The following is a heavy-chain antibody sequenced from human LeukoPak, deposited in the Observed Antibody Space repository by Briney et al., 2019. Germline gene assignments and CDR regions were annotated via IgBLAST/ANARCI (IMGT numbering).Heavy chain of an antibody. V-gene: IGHV3-66*01. CDR3: TTGTTGSPRGY. D-gene: IGHD1-1*01. CDR2: IYSGGST. CDR1: GFTVSSNY. J-gene: IGHJ4*02. Sequence: GGSLRLSCAASGFTVSSNYMSWVRQAPGKGLEWVSVIYSGGSTYYADSVKGRFTISRDNSKNTLYLQMNSLRAEDMAVYYCTTGTTGSPRGYWGQGTLVTVSS.